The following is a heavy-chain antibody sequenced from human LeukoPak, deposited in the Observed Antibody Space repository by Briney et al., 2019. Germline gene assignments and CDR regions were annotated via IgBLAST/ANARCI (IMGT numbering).Heavy chain of an antibody. V-gene: IGHV1-69*06. CDR3: ARASQYYYGSGSFFGDI. D-gene: IGHD3-10*01. Sequence: SVKVSCKASGGTFSSYTISWVRQAPGQGLEWMGGIIPIFDTAKYAQKFQGRVTINADKSTSTPYMELSSLRSEDTAVYYCARASQYYYGSGSFFGDIWGQGTMVTVSS. CDR2: IIPIFDTA. J-gene: IGHJ3*02. CDR1: GGTFSSYT.